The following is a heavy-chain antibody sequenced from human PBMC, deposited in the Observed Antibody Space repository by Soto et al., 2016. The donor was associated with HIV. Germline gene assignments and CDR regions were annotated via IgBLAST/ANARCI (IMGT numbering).Heavy chain of an antibody. CDR3: ARGGSSGPXVMDV. CDR1: GFTFSSYS. J-gene: IGHJ6*02. D-gene: IGHD3-22*01. CDR2: ISSSSSYI. V-gene: IGHV3-21*01. Sequence: EVQLVESGGGLVKPGGSLRLSCAASGFTFSSYSMNWVRQAPGKGLEWVSSISSSSSYIYYADSVKGRFTISRDNAKNSLYLQMNSLRAEDTAVYYCARGGSSGPXVMDVWGQGTTVTVSS.